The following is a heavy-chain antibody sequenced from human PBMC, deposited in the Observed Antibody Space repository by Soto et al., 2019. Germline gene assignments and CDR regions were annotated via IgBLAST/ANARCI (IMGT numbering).Heavy chain of an antibody. J-gene: IGHJ2*01. Sequence: ASVKVSCKASGGTFSSYAISWVRQAPGQGLEWMGGIIPIFGTANYAQKFQGRVTITADESTSTAYMELSSLRSEDTAVYYCVGSGSYYKYWYFDLWGRGTLGSVSA. CDR2: IIPIFGTA. CDR1: GGTFSSYA. D-gene: IGHD3-10*01. V-gene: IGHV1-69*13. CDR3: VGSGSYYKYWYFDL.